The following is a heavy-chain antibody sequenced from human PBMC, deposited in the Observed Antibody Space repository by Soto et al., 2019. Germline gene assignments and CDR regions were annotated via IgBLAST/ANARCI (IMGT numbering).Heavy chain of an antibody. D-gene: IGHD3-22*01. CDR1: GASITSSY. Sequence: SETLSLTCTVSGASITSSYWSWIRQSPGEGLEWIGYVYYSGSTNYNPSLKSRVTISVDTSKNQFSLKLSSVTAADTAVYYCARGYYDSSGQSNTFDIWGQGTMVTVSS. CDR3: ARGYYDSSGQSNTFDI. CDR2: VYYSGST. V-gene: IGHV4-59*01. J-gene: IGHJ3*02.